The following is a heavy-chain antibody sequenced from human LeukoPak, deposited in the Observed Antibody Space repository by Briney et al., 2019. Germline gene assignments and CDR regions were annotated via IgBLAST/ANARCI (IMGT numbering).Heavy chain of an antibody. V-gene: IGHV3-21*01. CDR2: ISSSSSYI. CDR1: GFTLSSYT. CDR3: ARVVFGGVAGRRPPLWYYYMDV. J-gene: IGHJ6*03. D-gene: IGHD3-16*01. Sequence: GGSLRLSCAASGFTLSSYTMNWVRQAPGKGLEWVSSISSSSSYIYYADSVKGRFTISRDNAKNSLYLQMNSLRAEDTAVYYCARVVFGGVAGRRPPLWYYYMDVWGKGTTVTVSS.